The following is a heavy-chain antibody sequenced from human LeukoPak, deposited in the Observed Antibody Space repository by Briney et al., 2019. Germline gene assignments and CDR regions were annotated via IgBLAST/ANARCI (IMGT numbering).Heavy chain of an antibody. J-gene: IGHJ4*02. Sequence: ASVKVSCKASGYTFTSYGISWVRQAPGQGLEWIGWISAYNGNTNYAQKLQGRVTMTTDTSTSTAYMELRSLRSDDTAVYYCARVLHIVVVAATPVELDYWGQGTLVTVSS. CDR1: GYTFTSYG. CDR3: ARVLHIVVVAATPVELDY. V-gene: IGHV1-18*01. CDR2: ISAYNGNT. D-gene: IGHD2-15*01.